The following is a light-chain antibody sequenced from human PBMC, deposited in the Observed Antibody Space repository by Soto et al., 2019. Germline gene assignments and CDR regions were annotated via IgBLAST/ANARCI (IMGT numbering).Light chain of an antibody. CDR1: NIGSKS. J-gene: IGLJ2*01. Sequence: SYELTQPPSVSVAPGKTARITCGGDNIGSKSVHWYQQKPGQAPVLVIYYDNDRPSGIPERFSGSNSGNTATLTISRVEAGDEADYCRQVWDSDTDHPVFGGGTKLTVL. V-gene: IGLV3-21*04. CDR3: QVWDSDTDHPV. CDR2: YDN.